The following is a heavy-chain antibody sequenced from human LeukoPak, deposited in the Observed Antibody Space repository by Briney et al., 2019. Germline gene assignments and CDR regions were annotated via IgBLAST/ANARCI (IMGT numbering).Heavy chain of an antibody. J-gene: IGHJ5*02. Sequence: GESLKISCKGSGYSFTSYWIGWVRQMPGKGLEWMGIIYPGDSDTRYSPSSQGQVTISADKSINTAYLQWSSLRASDTAMYYCARLEEDLTLGVAGYWFVPWGQGTLVTVS. CDR1: GYSFTSYW. CDR3: ARLEEDLTLGVAGYWFVP. D-gene: IGHD3-16*01. V-gene: IGHV5-51*01. CDR2: IYPGDSDT.